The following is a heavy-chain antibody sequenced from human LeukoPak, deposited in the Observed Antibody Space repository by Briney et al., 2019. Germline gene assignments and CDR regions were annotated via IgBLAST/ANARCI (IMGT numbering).Heavy chain of an antibody. V-gene: IGHV3-49*04. J-gene: IGHJ4*02. CDR2: IRSKAYGGTT. CDR3: SPMNYDFWSGYYYYFDY. D-gene: IGHD3-3*01. Sequence: GSLRLSCAASGFTFSSYTMNWVRQAPGKGLEWVGFIRSKAYGGTTEYAASVKGRFTISRDDSKSIAYLQMNSLKTEDTAVYYCSPMNYDFWSGYYYYFDYWGQGTLVTVSS. CDR1: GFTFSSYT.